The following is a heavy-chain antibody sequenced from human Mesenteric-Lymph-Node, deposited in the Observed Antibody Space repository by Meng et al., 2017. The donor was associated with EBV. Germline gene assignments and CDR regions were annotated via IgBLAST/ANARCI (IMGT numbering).Heavy chain of an antibody. Sequence: EGQLVESGGALVQPGGSLRLSCAASGFTFSRYWMHWVRQAPGKGLVWISRINENGGTTTYADSVRGRFTISRDNTKNTLYLQMNNLRVEDTAVYFCSRDLAGPYDDWGQGTLVTVAS. CDR3: SRDLAGPYDD. J-gene: IGHJ4*02. CDR1: GFTFSRYW. V-gene: IGHV3-74*01. CDR2: INENGGTT.